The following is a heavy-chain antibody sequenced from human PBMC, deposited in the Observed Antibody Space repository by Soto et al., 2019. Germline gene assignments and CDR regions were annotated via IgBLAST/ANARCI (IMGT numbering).Heavy chain of an antibody. CDR1: GYTFTYYA. CDR3: ARDKGGAVFDY. V-gene: IGHV1-3*01. CDR2: INAGNGKT. J-gene: IGHJ4*02. Sequence: QVQLVQSGAEVKKPGASVKVSCKASGYTFTYYAMHWVRQAPGQRLEWMGWINAGNGKTEYSQKFQGRFTITRDTSASTAYMDLSSLRSEDTAVYYCARDKGGAVFDYWGLGTLVTVSS. D-gene: IGHD4-17*01.